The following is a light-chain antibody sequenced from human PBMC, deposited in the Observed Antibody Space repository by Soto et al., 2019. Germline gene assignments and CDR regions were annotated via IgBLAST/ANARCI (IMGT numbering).Light chain of an antibody. J-gene: IGKJ2*01. V-gene: IGKV3-15*01. CDR1: QSVSSN. Sequence: EIVMTQSPATLSVSPGERATLSCRASQSVSSNLAWYQQKPGQAPRLLIYGASTRATGIPAWFSGSGSGTEFTLTTISLQSEDFAVYYCQQYNNWPRTFGQGTKLEIK. CDR3: QQYNNWPRT. CDR2: GAS.